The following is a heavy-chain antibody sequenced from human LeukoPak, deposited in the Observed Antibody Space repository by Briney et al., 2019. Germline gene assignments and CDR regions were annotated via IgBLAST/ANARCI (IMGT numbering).Heavy chain of an antibody. D-gene: IGHD3-10*01. Sequence: SETLSLTCTVSGGSISSYYWSWIRQPAGKGLEWIGEINHSGSTNYNPSLKSRVTISVDTSKNQFSLKLSSVTAADTAVYYCARGLGYGSGSYYNGPRFDPWGQGTLVTVSS. J-gene: IGHJ5*02. CDR3: ARGLGYGSGSYYNGPRFDP. CDR1: GGSISSYY. CDR2: INHSGST. V-gene: IGHV4-34*01.